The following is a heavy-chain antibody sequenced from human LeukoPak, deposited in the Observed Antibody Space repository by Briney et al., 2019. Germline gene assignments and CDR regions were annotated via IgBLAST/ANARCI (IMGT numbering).Heavy chain of an antibody. Sequence: ASVKVSCKASGYTFTSYSISWVRQAPGQGLEWMGWISAYNGNTIYAQKVKGRVTMTTDTSASTAYMELRSLKSDDTAVYYCARASYCSDGSCYSDYWGQGTLVTVSS. CDR2: ISAYNGNT. J-gene: IGHJ4*02. V-gene: IGHV1-18*01. CDR1: GYTFTSYS. D-gene: IGHD2-15*01. CDR3: ARASYCSDGSCYSDY.